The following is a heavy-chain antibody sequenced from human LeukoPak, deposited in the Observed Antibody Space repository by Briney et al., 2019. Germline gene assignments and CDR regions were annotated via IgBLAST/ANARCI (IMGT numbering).Heavy chain of an antibody. CDR2: ISYDGSNK. V-gene: IGHV3-30*18. CDR1: GFTFSSYG. CDR3: AKESSSSSWLFDY. D-gene: IGHD6-13*01. J-gene: IGHJ4*02. Sequence: GRSLRLSCAASGFTFSSYGMHWVRQAPGKGLEWVAVISYDGSNKYYADSVKGRFTISRDNSKNTLYLQMNSLRAEDTAVYYCAKESSSSSWLFDYWGQGTLVTVSS.